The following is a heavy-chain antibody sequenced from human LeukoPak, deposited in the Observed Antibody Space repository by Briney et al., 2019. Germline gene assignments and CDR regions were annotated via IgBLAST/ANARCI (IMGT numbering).Heavy chain of an antibody. J-gene: IGHJ6*04. CDR2: IRSKANSYAT. V-gene: IGHV3-73*01. D-gene: IGHD3-10*01. CDR3: TRFGSGSYG. CDR1: GFIFSIYG. Sequence: GGSLRLSCAASGFIFSIYGMHWVRQASGKGLEWVGRIRSKANSYATAYAASVKGRFTISRDDSKNTAYLQMNSLKTEDTAVYYCTRFGSGSYGWGKGTTVTVSS.